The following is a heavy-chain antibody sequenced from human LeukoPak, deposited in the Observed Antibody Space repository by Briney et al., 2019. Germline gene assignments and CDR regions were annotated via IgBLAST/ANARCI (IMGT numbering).Heavy chain of an antibody. CDR1: GGSISSYY. J-gene: IGHJ4*02. D-gene: IGHD6-13*01. V-gene: IGHV4-4*07. CDR3: ARGPAAGNDY. CDR2: IYTSGST. Sequence: SETLSLTCTVSGGSISSYYWSWLRQPAGKGLEGIGRIYTSGSTNYNPSLKSRVTMSVDTSKNQFSLKLSSVTAADTAVYYCARGPAAGNDYWGQGTLVTVSS.